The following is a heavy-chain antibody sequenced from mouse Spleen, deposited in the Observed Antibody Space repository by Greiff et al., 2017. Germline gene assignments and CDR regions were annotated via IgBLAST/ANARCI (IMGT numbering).Heavy chain of an antibody. CDR3: ARDRATGRGWFAY. CDR2: INSNGGST. CDR1: GFTFSSYG. D-gene: IGHD3-1*01. V-gene: IGHV5-6-3*01. J-gene: IGHJ3*01. Sequence: EVMLVESGGGLVQPGGSLKLSCAASGFTFSSYGMSWVRQTPDKRLELVATINSNGGSTYYPDSVKGRFTISRDNAKNTLYLQMSSLKSEDTAMYYCARDRATGRGWFAYWGQGTLVTVSA.